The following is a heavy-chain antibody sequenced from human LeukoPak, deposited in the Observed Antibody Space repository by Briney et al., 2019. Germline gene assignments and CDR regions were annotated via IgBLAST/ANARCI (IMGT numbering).Heavy chain of an antibody. CDR2: INAYNGNT. CDR1: GYTFTSYG. CDR3: ARDTQNIVVVPAAMDDAFDI. Sequence: GASVKVSCKASGYTFTSYGISWVRQAPGQGLEWMGWINAYNGNTNYAQKLQGRVTMTTDTSTSTAYMELRSLRSDDTAVHYCARDTQNIVVVPAAMDDAFDIWGQGTMVTVSS. D-gene: IGHD2-2*01. V-gene: IGHV1-18*01. J-gene: IGHJ3*02.